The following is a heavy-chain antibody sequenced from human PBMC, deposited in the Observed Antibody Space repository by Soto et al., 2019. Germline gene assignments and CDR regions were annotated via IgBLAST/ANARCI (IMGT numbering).Heavy chain of an antibody. CDR3: AGTTSPQWYYMDV. J-gene: IGHJ6*03. D-gene: IGHD1-7*01. Sequence: SETLSLTCAISGDRVSSNSAAWNWIRHSPWRGLEWLGRTYYRITWYNDYAVSVKSRRTVNPDTSKNQFSLHLNSLTPEDAAVYYYAGTTSPQWYYMDVWDKGTTVTVSS. V-gene: IGHV6-1*01. CDR2: TYYRITWYN. CDR1: GDRVSSNSAA.